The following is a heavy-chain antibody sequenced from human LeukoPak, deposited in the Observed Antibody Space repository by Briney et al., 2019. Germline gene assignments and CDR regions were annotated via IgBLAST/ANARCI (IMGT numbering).Heavy chain of an antibody. CDR3: ARDGGRGITIFGVDYYYYYMDV. Sequence: SETLSLTCTVSGGSISSGSYYWSWIRQPAGKGLEWIGRIYTSGSTNYNPSLKSRVTMSVDTSKNQFSLKLSSVTAADTAVYYCARDGGRGITIFGVDYYYYYMDVWGKGTTVTVSS. J-gene: IGHJ6*03. D-gene: IGHD3-3*01. CDR2: IYTSGST. V-gene: IGHV4-61*02. CDR1: GGSISSGSYY.